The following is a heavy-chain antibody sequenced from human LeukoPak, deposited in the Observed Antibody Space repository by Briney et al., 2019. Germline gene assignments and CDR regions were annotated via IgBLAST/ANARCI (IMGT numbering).Heavy chain of an antibody. D-gene: IGHD3-22*01. CDR2: INPSGGST. CDR3: ARGGYYDSSGSFDP. V-gene: IGHV1-46*01. CDR1: GYTFARYY. Sequence: ASVKVSCKASGYTFARYYIHWVRQAPGQGLDWIGIINPSGGSTRYAQKFQGRVTMTRDTSTSTVYMELSSLRSDDTAVYYCARGGYYDSSGSFDPWGQGTLVTVSS. J-gene: IGHJ5*02.